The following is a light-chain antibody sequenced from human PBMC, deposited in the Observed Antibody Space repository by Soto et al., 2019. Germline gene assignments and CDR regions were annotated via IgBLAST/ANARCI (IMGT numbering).Light chain of an antibody. CDR1: SSDVGGYNF. J-gene: IGLJ1*01. V-gene: IGLV2-14*01. CDR2: EVR. CDR3: SSYTLSSLYV. Sequence: QSALTQPASVSGSRGQSITISCTGTSSDVGGYNFVSWYQQHPGKAPKLIISEVRNRPSGVSNRFSGSRSGNTASLTISGXQAEDEADYYCSSYTLSSLYVFGTGTKLTVL.